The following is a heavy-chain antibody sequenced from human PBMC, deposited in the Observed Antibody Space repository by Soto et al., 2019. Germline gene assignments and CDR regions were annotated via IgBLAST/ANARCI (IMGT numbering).Heavy chain of an antibody. CDR2: ISYDGSNK. CDR3: ARGAGSSGYYFGAFDI. J-gene: IGHJ3*02. Sequence: QVQLVESGGGVVQPGRSLRLSCAASGFTFSSYAMHWVRQAPGKGLEWVAVISYDGSNKYYADSVKGRFTISRDNSKNTLYLQMNSLRAEDTAVYYCARGAGSSGYYFGAFDIWGQGTMVTVSS. D-gene: IGHD3-22*01. CDR1: GFTFSSYA. V-gene: IGHV3-30-3*01.